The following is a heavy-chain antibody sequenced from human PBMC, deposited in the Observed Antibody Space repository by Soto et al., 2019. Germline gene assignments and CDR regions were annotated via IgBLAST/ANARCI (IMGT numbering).Heavy chain of an antibody. CDR2: IYYSGST. V-gene: IGHV4-59*01. CDR3: ARTYYDFWSSRQSVLDPGGNWFDP. Sequence: TSETLSLTCTVSGGSISSYYWSWIRQPPGKGLEWIGYIYYSGSTNYNPSLKSRVTISVDTSKNQFSLKLSSVTAADTAAYYCARTYYDFWSSRQSVLDPGGNWFDPWGQGTLVTVS. J-gene: IGHJ5*02. CDR1: GGSISSYY. D-gene: IGHD3-3*01.